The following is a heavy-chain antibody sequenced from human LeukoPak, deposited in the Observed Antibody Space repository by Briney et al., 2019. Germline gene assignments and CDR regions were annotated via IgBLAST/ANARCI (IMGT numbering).Heavy chain of an antibody. Sequence: PGRSLRLSRAASGFTFSSYAMHWVRQAPGKGLEWVAVISYDGSNKYYADSVKGRFTISRDNSKNTLYLQMNSLRAEDTAVYYCARVWGGTGTTPGLFDYWGQGTLVTVSS. CDR2: ISYDGSNK. J-gene: IGHJ4*02. CDR1: GFTFSSYA. CDR3: ARVWGGTGTTPGLFDY. D-gene: IGHD1-1*01. V-gene: IGHV3-30-3*01.